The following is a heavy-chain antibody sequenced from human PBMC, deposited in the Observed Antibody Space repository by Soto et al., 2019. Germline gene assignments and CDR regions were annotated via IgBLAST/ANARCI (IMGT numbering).Heavy chain of an antibody. CDR3: VSFEDSSGRQQNDY. CDR1: GFPFSSYG. V-gene: IGHV3-33*01. Sequence: PGGSLRLSCAASGFPFSSYGMHWVRQAPGKGLEWVAVIWNDVSNKYYADSVKGRFIISRDNSRNMLYLQMNSLTVEDTAVYYCVSFEDSSGRQQNDYWGQGTLVTVSS. J-gene: IGHJ4*02. CDR2: IWNDVSNK. D-gene: IGHD6-19*01.